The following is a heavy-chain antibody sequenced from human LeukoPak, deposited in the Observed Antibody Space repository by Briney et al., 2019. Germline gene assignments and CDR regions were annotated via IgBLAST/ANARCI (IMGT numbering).Heavy chain of an antibody. Sequence: GGSLRLSCVASGFTFSAYAMSWVRQAPEKGLEWVSVISDSGDIISYGDAVKGRFTVARDNSKNTLYLQINSLRAEDTAVYYCARDPPPYDILTGFNPWGQGTLVTVSS. CDR3: ARDPPPYDILTGFNP. V-gene: IGHV3-23*01. CDR2: ISDSGDII. D-gene: IGHD3-9*01. J-gene: IGHJ4*02. CDR1: GFTFSAYA.